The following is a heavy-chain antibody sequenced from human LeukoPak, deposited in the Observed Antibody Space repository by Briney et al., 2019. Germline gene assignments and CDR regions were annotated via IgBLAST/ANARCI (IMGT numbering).Heavy chain of an antibody. D-gene: IGHD5-24*01. CDR3: ARESQEKYYFDY. CDR1: GGSISSGGYS. Sequence: SETLSLTCAVSGGSISSGGYSWSWIRQPPGKGLEWIGYIYHSGSTYYNPSLKSRVTISVDTSKNQFSLKLSSVTAADTAVYYCARESQEKYYFDYWGQGTLVTVSS. CDR2: IYHSGST. V-gene: IGHV4-30-2*01. J-gene: IGHJ4*02.